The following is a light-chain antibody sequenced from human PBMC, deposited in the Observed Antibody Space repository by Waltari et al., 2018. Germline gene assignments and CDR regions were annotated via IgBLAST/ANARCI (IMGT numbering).Light chain of an antibody. J-gene: IGKJ1*01. CDR3: QLLNSSQWT. CDR2: AAS. Sequence: IQLTQSPSSLSASVGHRVTITCRASQGINDFLAWYQQKQGKAPKLLIYAASTLQSGVPSRFSGSGSGTDFTLTISSLQPEDFATYYCQLLNSSQWTFGQGTKVEIK. V-gene: IGKV1-9*01. CDR1: QGINDF.